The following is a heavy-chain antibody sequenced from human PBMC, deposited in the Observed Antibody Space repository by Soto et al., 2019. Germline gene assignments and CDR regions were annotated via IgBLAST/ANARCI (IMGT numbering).Heavy chain of an antibody. Sequence: EAQLVESGGALVQPGGSLTLSCAATGFTFSSYTINWVRQAPGKGLEWVSYISGSGRTTYYADSVKGRFTISRDNAKNSVSLQLSSLRDEDAAVYYCARVRGYGYGGAFDIWGQGTMVTVSS. J-gene: IGHJ3*02. CDR3: ARVRGYGYGGAFDI. D-gene: IGHD5-18*01. CDR1: GFTFSSYT. V-gene: IGHV3-48*02. CDR2: ISGSGRTT.